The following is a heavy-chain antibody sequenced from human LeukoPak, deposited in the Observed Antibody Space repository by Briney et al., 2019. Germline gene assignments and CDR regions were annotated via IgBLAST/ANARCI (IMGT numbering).Heavy chain of an antibody. CDR1: GFTFSSYS. CDR2: ISSGSDYI. J-gene: IGHJ4*02. Sequence: GGSLRLSCAASGFTFSSYSMDWVRQAPGKGLEWVSLISSGSDYIYYADSVKGRFTISRDNATNSLYLQMNSLRAEDTAVYYCAKTYGSGSYYGDWGQGTLVTVSS. CDR3: AKTYGSGSYYGD. V-gene: IGHV3-21*01. D-gene: IGHD3-10*01.